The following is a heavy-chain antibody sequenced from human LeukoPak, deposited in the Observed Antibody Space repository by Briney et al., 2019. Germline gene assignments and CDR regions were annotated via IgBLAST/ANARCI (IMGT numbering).Heavy chain of an antibody. CDR3: AREGYYYGSGSYSNFDY. V-gene: IGHV3-64*01. Sequence: GGSLRLSCAASGFTFSSYAMHWVRQAPGKGLEYVSAISSNGGSTYYANSVKGRFTISRDNSKNTLYLQMGSLRAEDMAVYYCAREGYYYGSGSYSNFDYWGQGTLVTVSS. D-gene: IGHD3-10*01. CDR1: GFTFSSYA. J-gene: IGHJ4*02. CDR2: ISSNGGST.